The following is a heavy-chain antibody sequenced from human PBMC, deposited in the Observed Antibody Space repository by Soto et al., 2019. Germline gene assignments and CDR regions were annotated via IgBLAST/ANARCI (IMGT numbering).Heavy chain of an antibody. J-gene: IGHJ4*02. CDR2: IYYSGST. V-gene: IGHV4-59*08. CDR1: GGSISSYY. CDR3: ARLERYYHSSGYNFDY. Sequence: SETLSLTCTVSGGSISSYYWSWIRQPPGKGLEWIGYIYYSGSTNYNPSLKSRVTISVDTSKNQFSLKLSSVTAADTAVYYCARLERYYHSSGYNFDYWGQGPLVTVSS. D-gene: IGHD3-22*01.